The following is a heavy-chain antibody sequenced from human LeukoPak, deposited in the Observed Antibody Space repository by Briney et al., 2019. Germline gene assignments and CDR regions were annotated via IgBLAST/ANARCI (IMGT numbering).Heavy chain of an antibody. V-gene: IGHV4-4*09. D-gene: IGHD3-22*01. Sequence: SETLSLTCTVSGGSISSYYWSWIRQPPGKGLEWIGYFYTSGSTNYNPSLKSRVTISVDTSKNQFSLKLSSVTAADTAVYYCARHAYDSSGYPCYYMDVWGKGTTVTVSS. J-gene: IGHJ6*03. CDR2: FYTSGST. CDR3: ARHAYDSSGYPCYYMDV. CDR1: GGSISSYY.